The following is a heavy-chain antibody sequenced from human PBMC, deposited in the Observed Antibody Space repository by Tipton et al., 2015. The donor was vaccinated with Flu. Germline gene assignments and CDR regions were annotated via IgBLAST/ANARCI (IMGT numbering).Heavy chain of an antibody. Sequence: TLSLTCTVSGESVSSGGYHWSWIRQFPGKGLEWIGSIYFSDTFYNPSLKSRGTISVDTSKNQFSLMLTSVTAADAAVYYCARDPGAYYDFMTGHRSGNIFAVWGHGTVVTVSS. CDR2: IYFSDT. J-gene: IGHJ3*01. D-gene: IGHD3-9*01. V-gene: IGHV4-31*03. CDR1: GESVSSGGYH. CDR3: ARDPGAYYDFMTGHRSGNIFAV.